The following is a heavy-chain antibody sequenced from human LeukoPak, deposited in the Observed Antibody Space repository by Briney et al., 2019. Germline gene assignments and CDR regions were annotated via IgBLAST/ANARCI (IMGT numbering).Heavy chain of an antibody. D-gene: IGHD6-19*01. CDR1: GFTVSSYY. J-gene: IGHJ4*02. CDR2: IYTGGGR. V-gene: IGHV3-53*05. CDR3: ARGLRIAVAGNIDY. Sequence: GGSLRLSCAASGFTVSSYYMNWVRQAPGKELEWVSVIYTGGGRYYADSVKGRFTISRDNSKNTLYLQMNSLRAEDTAVYYCARGLRIAVAGNIDYWGQGTLVTVSS.